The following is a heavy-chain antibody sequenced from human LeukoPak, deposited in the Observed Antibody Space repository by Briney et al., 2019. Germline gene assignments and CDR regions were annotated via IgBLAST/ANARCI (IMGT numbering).Heavy chain of an antibody. CDR3: ARETPNYCSSTSCYTGWFDP. D-gene: IGHD2-2*02. CDR2: INHSGST. J-gene: IGHJ5*02. V-gene: IGHV4-34*01. Sequence: KPSETLSLTCAVYGGSFSGYYWSWIRQPPGKGLEWIGEINHSGSTNYNPSLKSRVTISVDTSKNQFSLKLSSATAADTAVYYCARETPNYCSSTSCYTGWFDPWGQGTLVTVSS. CDR1: GGSFSGYY.